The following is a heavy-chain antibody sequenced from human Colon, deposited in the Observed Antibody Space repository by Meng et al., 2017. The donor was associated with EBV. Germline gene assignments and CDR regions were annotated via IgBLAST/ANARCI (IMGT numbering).Heavy chain of an antibody. CDR2: IYHNGQT. CDR1: GTSSSTSNW. J-gene: IGHJ5*02. CDR3: ARYGGVTHIP. V-gene: IGHV4-4*02. Sequence: QVLLPESGAGLVKPSGTLSLTCAVAGTSSSTSNWWSWIRQSPGEGLEWIGAIYHNGQTNYNPSLKSRVSMSVDESKNEFSLNLNSLTAADTAVYYCARYGGVTHIPWGQGVLVTVSS. D-gene: IGHD2-8*02.